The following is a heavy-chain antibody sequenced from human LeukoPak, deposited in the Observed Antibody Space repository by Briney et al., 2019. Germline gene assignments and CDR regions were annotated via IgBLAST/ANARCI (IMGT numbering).Heavy chain of an antibody. V-gene: IGHV4-59*01. J-gene: IGHJ2*01. CDR1: GGSISSYY. CDR2: VYYSGST. CDR3: ARDPKTTVINPNWYFDL. Sequence: SETLSLTCTVSGGSISSYYWSWIRQPPGKGLEWIGYVYYSGSTNYNPSLKSRVTISVDTSKNQFSLKLSSVTAADTAVYYCARDPKTTVINPNWYFDLWGRGTLVTVSS. D-gene: IGHD4-23*01.